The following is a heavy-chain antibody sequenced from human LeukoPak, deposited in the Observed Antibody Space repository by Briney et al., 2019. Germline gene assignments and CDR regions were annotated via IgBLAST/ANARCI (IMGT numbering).Heavy chain of an antibody. CDR3: ARSIVGATSLDY. J-gene: IGHJ4*02. D-gene: IGHD1-26*01. CDR1: GGSFSGYY. CDR2: INHSGST. Sequence: SETLSLTCAVYGGSFSGYYWSWIRQPPGKGLEWIGEINHSGSTNYNPSLKSRVTISVDTSKNQFSLKLSSVTAADTAVYYCARSIVGATSLDYWGQGTLVTASS. V-gene: IGHV4-34*01.